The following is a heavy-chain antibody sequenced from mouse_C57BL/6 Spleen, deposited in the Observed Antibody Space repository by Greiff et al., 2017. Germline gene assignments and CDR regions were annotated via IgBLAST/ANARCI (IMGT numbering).Heavy chain of an antibody. CDR1: GYTFTSYW. CDR3: ARDCRWYFDV. J-gene: IGHJ1*03. Sequence: QVQLQQPGAELVKPGASVKLSCKASGYTFTSYWMHWVKQRPGQGLEWIGMIHPNSGSTKYNEKFKSKATLTADKSSSTAYMQLSSLTSEDSSVYYCARDCRWYFDVWGTGTTVTVSS. V-gene: IGHV1-64*01. D-gene: IGHD2-10*01. CDR2: IHPNSGST.